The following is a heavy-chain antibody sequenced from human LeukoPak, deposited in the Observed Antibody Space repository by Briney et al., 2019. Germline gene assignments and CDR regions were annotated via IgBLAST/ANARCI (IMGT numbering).Heavy chain of an antibody. J-gene: IGHJ3*02. V-gene: IGHV5-51*01. D-gene: IGHD6-13*01. CDR1: GYSFTSYW. CDR2: IYPGDSDT. Sequence: GESLKISCKGSGYSFTSYWIGWVRQMPGKGLEWMGIIYPGDSDTRYSPSFQGQVTISADKSISTAYLQWSSLKASDTAMYHCARQSSSSWSSSQGAFDIWGQGTMVTVSS. CDR3: ARQSSSSWSSSQGAFDI.